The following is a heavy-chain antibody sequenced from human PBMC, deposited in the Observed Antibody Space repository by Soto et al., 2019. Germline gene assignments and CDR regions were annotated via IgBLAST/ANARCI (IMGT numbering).Heavy chain of an antibody. D-gene: IGHD3-16*02. CDR3: ARDIGVWGSYRNYDY. CDR2: ISAYNGNT. V-gene: IGHV1-18*04. Sequence: GASVKVSCKASGYTFTSDGISWVRQAPGQGLEWMGWISAYNGNTNYAQKLQGRVTMTTDTSTSTAYMELRSLRSDDTAVYYCARDIGVWGSYRNYDYWGQGTLVTVSS. J-gene: IGHJ4*02. CDR1: GYTFTSDG.